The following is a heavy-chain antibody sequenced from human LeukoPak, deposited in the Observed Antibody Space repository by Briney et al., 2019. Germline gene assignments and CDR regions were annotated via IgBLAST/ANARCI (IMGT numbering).Heavy chain of an antibody. CDR1: GGSFRGYY. CDR2: IYYSGST. CDR3: ARDTYSSGWSGDYYYGMDV. J-gene: IGHJ6*02. Sequence: PSETLSLTCAVFGGSFRGYYWSWIRQPPGKGLEWIGYIYYSGSTNYNPSLKSRVNISVDTCKNQFSLKLSSVTAADTAVYYCARDTYSSGWSGDYYYGMDVWGQGTTVTVSS. V-gene: IGHV4-59*01. D-gene: IGHD6-19*01.